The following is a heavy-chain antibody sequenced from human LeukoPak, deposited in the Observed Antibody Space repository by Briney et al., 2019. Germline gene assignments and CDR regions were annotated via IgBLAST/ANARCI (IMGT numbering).Heavy chain of an antibody. CDR1: GGSFSGYY. CDR2: INHNGST. V-gene: IGHV4-34*01. D-gene: IGHD5-24*01. Sequence: SETLSLTCAVYGGSFSGYYWSWIRQPPGKGLEWIGEINHNGSTNYNPSLKSRVTISVDTSKNQFSLKLSSVTAADTAVYYCARLYLPATRFDYWGQGTLVTVSS. CDR3: ARLYLPATRFDY. J-gene: IGHJ4*02.